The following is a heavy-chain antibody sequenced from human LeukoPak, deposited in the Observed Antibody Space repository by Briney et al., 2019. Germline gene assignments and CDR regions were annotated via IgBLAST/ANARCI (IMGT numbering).Heavy chain of an antibody. J-gene: IGHJ4*02. Sequence: PGGSLRLSCAASGFTFRSYWMHWVRQAPGKGLVWVSRINTDGSTTTYADSVKGRFTISRDNAKNTLYLQMNSLRAEDTAVYYCAREKKSSTSMDYWGQGTLVTVST. CDR2: INTDGSTT. CDR1: GFTFRSYW. V-gene: IGHV3-74*01. D-gene: IGHD2-2*01. CDR3: AREKKSSTSMDY.